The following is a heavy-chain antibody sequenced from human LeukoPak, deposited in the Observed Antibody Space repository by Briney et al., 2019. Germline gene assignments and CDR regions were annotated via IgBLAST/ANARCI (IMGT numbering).Heavy chain of an antibody. V-gene: IGHV3-23*01. CDR1: GFTFSSYA. D-gene: IGHD1-26*01. J-gene: IGHJ4*02. CDR2: ISPSGGDT. Sequence: GGSLRLSCAASGFTFSSYAMTWVRQAPGEGLEWVSAISPSGGDTYYADSVKGRFTISRDNAQNSLYLQMNSLRAEDTAIYYCVRDRGTYRPIDYWGQGTLVTVSS. CDR3: VRDRGTYRPIDY.